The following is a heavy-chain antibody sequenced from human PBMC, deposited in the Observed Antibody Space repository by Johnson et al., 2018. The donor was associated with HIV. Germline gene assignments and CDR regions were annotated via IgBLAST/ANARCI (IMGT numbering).Heavy chain of an antibody. D-gene: IGHD6-13*01. Sequence: MLLVESGGGVVKPGRSLRVSCGASGFTFSSHDMHWVRQAPGKGLEWVSAIGTAGDTYYPGSVKGRFTISRENAKNSLYLQMNSLRAGDTAVYYCARSSWYGGAFDIWGQGTMVTVSS. CDR2: IGTAGDT. CDR3: ARSSWYGGAFDI. V-gene: IGHV3-13*01. CDR1: GFTFSSHD. J-gene: IGHJ3*02.